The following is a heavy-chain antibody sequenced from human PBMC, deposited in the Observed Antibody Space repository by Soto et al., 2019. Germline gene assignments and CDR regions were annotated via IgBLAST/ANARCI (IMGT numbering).Heavy chain of an antibody. D-gene: IGHD6-19*01. CDR3: ARDGAVAGDSNFDY. Sequence: ASVKVSCKASGYTFTSFAIHWVRQAPGQGLEWMGWINAGNGNIKHSQKFQHRVTITRDTSASTAYMELSSLRFEGTAVYYCARDGAVAGDSNFDYWGQGTLVTVS. J-gene: IGHJ4*02. V-gene: IGHV1-3*01. CDR2: INAGNGNI. CDR1: GYTFTSFA.